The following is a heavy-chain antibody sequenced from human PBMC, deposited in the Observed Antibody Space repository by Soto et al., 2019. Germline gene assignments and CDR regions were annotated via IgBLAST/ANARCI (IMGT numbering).Heavy chain of an antibody. J-gene: IGHJ5*02. Sequence: SGTLSLTCAFYGLYFSGYYWSWIRQPPGKGLEWIGEINHSGSTNYNPSLKSRVTISVDTSKNQFSLKLSSVTAADTAVYYCARGVPYSYGYISWFDPWGQGTLVTAPQ. D-gene: IGHD5-18*01. V-gene: IGHV4-34*01. CDR1: GLYFSGYY. CDR3: ARGVPYSYGYISWFDP. CDR2: INHSGST.